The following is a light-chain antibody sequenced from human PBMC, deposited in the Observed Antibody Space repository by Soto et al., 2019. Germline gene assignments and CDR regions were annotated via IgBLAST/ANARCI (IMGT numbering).Light chain of an antibody. CDR3: KQYKSYSPYT. V-gene: IGKV1-5*03. Sequence: DIQMTQSPSTLSASVGDRVTITCRASQSISTWLAWYQQKPGKAPNLLIYKASSLGSGVPSRFSGSGSGTAFTLTISSLQPDDFATYYCKQYKSYSPYTFGQGTKLEIK. CDR1: QSISTW. J-gene: IGKJ2*01. CDR2: KAS.